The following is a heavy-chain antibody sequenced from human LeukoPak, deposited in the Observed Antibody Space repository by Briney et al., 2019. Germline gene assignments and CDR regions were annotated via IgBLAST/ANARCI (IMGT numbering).Heavy chain of an antibody. Sequence: GGSLRLSCAASGFTFSSYEMNWVRQAPGKGLEWVSYISSSGSTIYYADSVKGRFTIARSNANNSLYLQMNSLRAEDTAVYYCAKAYGTNGYYQLPIDFWGQGTLVTVSS. CDR1: GFTFSSYE. CDR2: ISSSGSTI. J-gene: IGHJ4*02. V-gene: IGHV3-48*03. CDR3: AKAYGTNGYYQLPIDF. D-gene: IGHD3-22*01.